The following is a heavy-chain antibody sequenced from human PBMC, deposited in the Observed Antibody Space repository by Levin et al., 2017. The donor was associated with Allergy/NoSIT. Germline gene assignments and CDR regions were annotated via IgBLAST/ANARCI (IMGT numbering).Heavy chain of an antibody. CDR3: ARLSQDDAILGGMDV. V-gene: IGHV5-51*01. CDR1: GYMFVSYW. D-gene: IGHD7-27*01. Sequence: GESLKISCKGSGYMFVSYWIVWVRQKPGKGLEWMGIIYPGDSDTRYSPSFRGQVTISVDKSISTAYLQWCSLKSSDSGIYYCARLSQDDAILGGMDVWGQGTTVSVSS. J-gene: IGHJ6*02. CDR2: IYPGDSDT.